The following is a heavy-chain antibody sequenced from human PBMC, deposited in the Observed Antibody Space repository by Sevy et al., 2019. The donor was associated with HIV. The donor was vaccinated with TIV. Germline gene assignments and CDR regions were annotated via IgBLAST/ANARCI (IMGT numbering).Heavy chain of an antibody. CDR3: ARHASGYSYGYPVDY. Sequence: QSQTLSLTCTVSGGSISSYYWSWIRQPPGKGLEWIGYIYYSGSTNYNPSLKSRVTISVDTSKNQFSLKLSSVTAADTAVYYCARHASGYSYGYPVDYWGQGTLVTVSS. V-gene: IGHV4-59*08. J-gene: IGHJ4*02. CDR1: GGSISSYY. D-gene: IGHD5-18*01. CDR2: IYYSGST.